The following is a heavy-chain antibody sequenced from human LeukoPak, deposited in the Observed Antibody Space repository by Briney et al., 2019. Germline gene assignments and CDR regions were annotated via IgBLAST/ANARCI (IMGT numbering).Heavy chain of an antibody. CDR2: VSYDGGNK. D-gene: IGHD2-15*01. J-gene: IGHJ3*02. CDR1: RFIFSNYA. CDR3: ARALVPATPLHDAFDI. V-gene: IGHV3-30-3*01. Sequence: GGSLRRSCAASRFIFSNYAMHWVRRAPGKGLEWVAVVSYDGGNKYYADSVKGRFTISRDNSKNTLFLQMDSLRVEDTAVYHCARALVPATPLHDAFDIWGQGTMVTVSS.